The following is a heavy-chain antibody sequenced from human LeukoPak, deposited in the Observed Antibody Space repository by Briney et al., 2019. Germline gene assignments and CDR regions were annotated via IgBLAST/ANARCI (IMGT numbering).Heavy chain of an antibody. D-gene: IGHD3-9*01. J-gene: IGHJ4*02. V-gene: IGHV4-39*01. CDR2: IYYTGST. CDR3: ARLSKGRYFDYIFES. CDR1: GDSVSSTTYY. Sequence: SETLSLTCTVSGDSVSSTTYYWGWIRQPPGKGLEWMANIYYTGSTYSNPSLKSRVSVSVDTSKNQFSLKMSSLTAADTAVYFCARLSKGRYFDYIFESWGQGTLVTASS.